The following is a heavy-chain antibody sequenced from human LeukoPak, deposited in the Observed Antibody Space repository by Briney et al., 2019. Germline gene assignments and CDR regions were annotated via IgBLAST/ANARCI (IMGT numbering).Heavy chain of an antibody. Sequence: SETLSLTCTVSGDSISSTYYWTWIRQPPGKGLEWIGYISYSGNTNYNPSLKSRVTTSVDTSKNQFSLKLSSVTAADTAVYYCTRGVGSGYSDDWGQGTLVTVSS. V-gene: IGHV4-59*01. CDR3: TRGVGSGYSDD. CDR2: ISYSGNT. CDR1: GDSISSTYY. D-gene: IGHD3-22*01. J-gene: IGHJ4*02.